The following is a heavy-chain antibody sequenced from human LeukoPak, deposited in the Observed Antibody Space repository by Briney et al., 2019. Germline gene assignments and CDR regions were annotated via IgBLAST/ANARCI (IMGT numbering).Heavy chain of an antibody. CDR1: GGSINSGDYY. D-gene: IGHD5-12*01. Sequence: SETLSLTCTVSGGSINSGDYYWSWIRQPPGKGLEWIGYIYYSGSTYYNPSLKSRDTISVDTSKNQFSLKLSSVTAADTAVYYCARVSDIVATIGYYGMDVWGQGTTVTVSS. CDR2: IYYSGST. CDR3: ARVSDIVATIGYYGMDV. V-gene: IGHV4-30-4*01. J-gene: IGHJ6*02.